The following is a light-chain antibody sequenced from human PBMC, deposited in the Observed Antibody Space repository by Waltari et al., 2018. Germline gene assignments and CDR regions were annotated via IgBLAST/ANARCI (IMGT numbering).Light chain of an antibody. CDR2: EDK. Sequence: NFMLTQPHSVSESPGKTITISCTRSSGSIGSGYVQVYQQRPGSAPTTMIDEDKKRPSGVPDRFSGSIDSSSNSASLTISGLKTEDEADYYCQSFDSTNPWVFGGGTKLTVL. CDR3: QSFDSTNPWV. J-gene: IGLJ3*02. CDR1: SGSIGSGY. V-gene: IGLV6-57*03.